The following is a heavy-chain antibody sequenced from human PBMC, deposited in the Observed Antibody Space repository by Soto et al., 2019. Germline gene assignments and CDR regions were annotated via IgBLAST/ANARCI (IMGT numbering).Heavy chain of an antibody. Sequence: GASVKVSCKASGFTFTNSAVQWVRQARGQRLEWIGWIVVGSGNTNYAQKFQERVTITRDMSTTTAYMELSSLRSEETAVYYCATYKADSYGYGNYWGQGTLVTVSS. CDR2: IVVGSGNT. J-gene: IGHJ4*02. CDR3: ATYKADSYGYGNY. CDR1: GFTFTNSA. D-gene: IGHD5-18*01. V-gene: IGHV1-58*01.